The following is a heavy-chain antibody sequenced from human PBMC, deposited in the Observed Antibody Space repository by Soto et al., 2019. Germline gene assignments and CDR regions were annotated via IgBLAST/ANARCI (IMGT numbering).Heavy chain of an antibody. V-gene: IGHV3-49*03. J-gene: IGHJ4*02. Sequence: TGGSLRLSCTASGFTFGDYAMSWFRQAPGKGLEWVGFIRSKAYGGTTEYAASVKGRFTISRDDSKSIAYLQMNSLKTEDTAVYYCTRDREGSSILFDYWGQGTLVTVSS. CDR1: GFTFGDYA. CDR3: TRDREGSSILFDY. CDR2: IRSKAYGGTT. D-gene: IGHD6-6*01.